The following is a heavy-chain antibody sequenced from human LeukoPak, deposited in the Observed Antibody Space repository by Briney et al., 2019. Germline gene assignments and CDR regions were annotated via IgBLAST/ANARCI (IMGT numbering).Heavy chain of an antibody. CDR3: TRARQAPPYSFWSAPNPNYHVDV. D-gene: IGHD3-3*01. J-gene: IGHJ6*03. Sequence: PSETLSLTCTVSGGTIISDGFYWNWIRQLPGRDLEWIGSIYYTGSANYNRSLRSRVAISVDTSNYEFSLKLASVTSADTAVYSCTRARQAPPYSFWSAPNPNYHVDVWGKGTTVTVSS. CDR2: IYYTGSA. V-gene: IGHV4-31*03. CDR1: GGTIISDGFY.